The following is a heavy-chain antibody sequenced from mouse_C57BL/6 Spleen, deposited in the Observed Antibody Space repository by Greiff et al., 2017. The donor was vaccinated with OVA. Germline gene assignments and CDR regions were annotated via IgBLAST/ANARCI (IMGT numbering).Heavy chain of an antibody. CDR3: ARSGGARY. Sequence: QVQLQQSGPELVKPGASVKISCKASGYAFSSSWMNWVKQRPGKGLEWIGRIYPGDGDTNYNGKFKGKATLTADKSSSTAYMQISSLTSEDSAVYFCARSGGARYWGQGTSVTVSS. CDR2: IYPGDGDT. J-gene: IGHJ4*01. CDR1: GYAFSSSW. V-gene: IGHV1-82*01.